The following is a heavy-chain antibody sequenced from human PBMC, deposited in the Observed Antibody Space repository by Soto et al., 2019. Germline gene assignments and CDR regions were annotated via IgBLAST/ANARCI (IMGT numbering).Heavy chain of an antibody. CDR2: IYPGDSDT. D-gene: IGHD4-17*01. CDR3: ARRVLTVTPGSDAFDI. CDR1: GYSFTSYW. J-gene: IGHJ3*02. Sequence: GESLKISCKGSGYSFTSYWIGWVRQMPGKGLEWMGIIYPGDSDTRYSPSFQGQVTISADKSISTAYLQWSSLKASDTAMYYCARRVLTVTPGSDAFDIWGQGTMVTVSS. V-gene: IGHV5-51*01.